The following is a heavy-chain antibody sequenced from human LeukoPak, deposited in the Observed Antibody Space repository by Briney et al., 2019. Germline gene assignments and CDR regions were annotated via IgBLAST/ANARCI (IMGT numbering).Heavy chain of an antibody. V-gene: IGHV4-59*08. CDR3: ARLPGTGNYGWFDP. Sequence: SETLSLTCTVSGDSISTFYCSWVRQPPGQGLEWMGYVCDSGSSKYYPSLKSRITTSSATSKSQFSLKLSPVTSAHAAVYYCARLPGTGNYGWFDPWGQGTLVIVSS. D-gene: IGHD1-7*01. CDR1: GDSISTFY. CDR2: VCDSGSS. J-gene: IGHJ5*01.